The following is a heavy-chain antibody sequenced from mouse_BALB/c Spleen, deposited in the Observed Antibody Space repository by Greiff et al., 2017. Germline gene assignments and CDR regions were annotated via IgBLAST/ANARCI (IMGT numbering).Heavy chain of an antibody. J-gene: IGHJ4*01. V-gene: IGHV5-17*02. Sequence: DVQLVESGGGLVQPGGSRKLSCAASGFTFSSFGMHWVRQAPEKGLEWVAYISSGSSTIYYADTVKGRFTISRDNPKNTLFLQMTSLRSEDTAMYYCARSGYYVGSAMDYWGQGTSVTVSS. CDR1: GFTFSSFG. CDR2: ISSGSSTI. CDR3: ARSGYYVGSAMDY. D-gene: IGHD2-3*01.